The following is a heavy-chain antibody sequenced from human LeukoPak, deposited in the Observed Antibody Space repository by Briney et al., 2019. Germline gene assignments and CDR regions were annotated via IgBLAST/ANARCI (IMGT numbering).Heavy chain of an antibody. CDR3: ARRIANRNWFDP. D-gene: IGHD1/OR15-1a*01. Sequence: SETLSLTCAVYGGSFSGYYWSWIRQPPGKGLEWIGYIYYSGSTNYNPSLKSRVTISVDTSKNQFSLMLSSVTAADTAVYYCARRIANRNWFDPWGQGTLVTVSS. CDR2: IYYSGST. CDR1: GGSFSGYY. V-gene: IGHV4-59*08. J-gene: IGHJ5*02.